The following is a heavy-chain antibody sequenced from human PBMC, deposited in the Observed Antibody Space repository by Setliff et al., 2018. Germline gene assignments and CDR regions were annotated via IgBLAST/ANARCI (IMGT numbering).Heavy chain of an antibody. Sequence: KPSETLSLTCAVYGGSFSGYYWSWIRQPPGKGLEWIGEINHSGSTNYNASLKSRLTISVDTSKNQFSLKLRSVTAADTAVYYCARTGTYRYFDYWGQGILVTVSS. CDR3: ARTGTYRYFDY. V-gene: IGHV4-34*01. CDR1: GGSFSGYY. D-gene: IGHD1-1*01. CDR2: INHSGST. J-gene: IGHJ4*02.